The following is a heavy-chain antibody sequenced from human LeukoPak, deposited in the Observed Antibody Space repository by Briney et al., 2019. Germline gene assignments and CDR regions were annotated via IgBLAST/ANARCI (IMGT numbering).Heavy chain of an antibody. D-gene: IGHD3-10*01. CDR3: ARRTYYYGSGNLYYFDY. Sequence: GGSLKISCKGSGYSFTSYWIGWVRQMPGKGLEWMGIIYPGDSDTRYSPSFQGQVTISADKSISTAYLQWSSLKASDTAMYCCARRTYYYGSGNLYYFDYWGQGTLVTVSS. CDR2: IYPGDSDT. CDR1: GYSFTSYW. J-gene: IGHJ4*02. V-gene: IGHV5-51*01.